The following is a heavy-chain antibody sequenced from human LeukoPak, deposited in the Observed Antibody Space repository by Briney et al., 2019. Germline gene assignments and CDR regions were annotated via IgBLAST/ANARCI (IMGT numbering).Heavy chain of an antibody. D-gene: IGHD2-15*01. CDR2: ISYDGSNK. Sequence: PGGSLRLSCAASGFTFSSYVMHWVRQAPGKGLEWVAVISYDGSNKYYVDSVKGRFTISRDNSKNTLYLQMNSLRAEDTAVYYCARDLYQYCSGGSCYGMDVWGQGTTVTVSS. J-gene: IGHJ6*02. CDR1: GFTFSSYV. V-gene: IGHV3-30-3*01. CDR3: ARDLYQYCSGGSCYGMDV.